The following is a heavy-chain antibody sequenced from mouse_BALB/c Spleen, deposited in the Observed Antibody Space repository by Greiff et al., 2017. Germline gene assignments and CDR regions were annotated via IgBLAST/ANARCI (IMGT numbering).Heavy chain of an antibody. V-gene: IGHV5-6-5*01. CDR3: ARGDDGYYDFAY. D-gene: IGHD2-3*01. Sequence: EVKLVESGGGLVKPGGSLKLSCAASGFTFSSYAMSWVRQTPEKRLEWVASISSGGSTYYPDSVKGRFTISRDNARNILYLQMSSLRSEDTAMYYCARGDDGYYDFAYWGQGTLVTVSA. J-gene: IGHJ3*01. CDR1: GFTFSSYA. CDR2: ISSGGST.